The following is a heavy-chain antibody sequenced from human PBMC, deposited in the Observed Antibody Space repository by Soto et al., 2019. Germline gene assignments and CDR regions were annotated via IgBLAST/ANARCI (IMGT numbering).Heavy chain of an antibody. V-gene: IGHV4-30-4*01. D-gene: IGHD3-3*01. Sequence: QVQLQESGPGLVKPSQTLSLTCTVSGGSISSGDYYWSWIRQPPGKGLEWIGYIYYSGSTYYNPSLNSRVTISVDTSKNQFSMKLSSADTAVYYCARDNILGILYGGMDVWGQGTTVTVSS. CDR2: IYYSGST. J-gene: IGHJ6*02. CDR1: GGSISSGDYY. CDR3: ARDNILGILYGGMDV.